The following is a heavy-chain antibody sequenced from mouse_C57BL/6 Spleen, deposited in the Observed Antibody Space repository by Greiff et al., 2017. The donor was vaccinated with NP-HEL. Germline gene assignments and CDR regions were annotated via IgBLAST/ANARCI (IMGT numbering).Heavy chain of an antibody. CDR3: AYINTVVAFDY. V-gene: IGHV1-74*01. CDR2: IHPSDSDT. D-gene: IGHD1-1*01. Sequence: QVHVKQPGAELVKPGASVKVSCKASGYTFTSYWMHWVTQRPGQGLEWIGRIHPSDSDTNYNQKFKGKATLTVDKSSSSAYMQLSILTSEDYAVYDCAYINTVVAFDYWGQGTTLTVSS. CDR1: GYTFTSYW. J-gene: IGHJ2*01.